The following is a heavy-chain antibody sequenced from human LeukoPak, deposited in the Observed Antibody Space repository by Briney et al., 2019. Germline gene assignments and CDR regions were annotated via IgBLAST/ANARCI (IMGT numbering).Heavy chain of an antibody. Sequence: GGSLRLSCAASGFTFSSYAMSWVRQAPGKGLEWVSAISGSGGSTYYADSVKGRFTISRDNSKNTLYLQMNSLRAEDTAVYYCAKHQSARFLVVAATFDAFDIWGQGTMVTVSS. D-gene: IGHD2-15*01. J-gene: IGHJ3*02. CDR3: AKHQSARFLVVAATFDAFDI. V-gene: IGHV3-23*01. CDR2: ISGSGGST. CDR1: GFTFSSYA.